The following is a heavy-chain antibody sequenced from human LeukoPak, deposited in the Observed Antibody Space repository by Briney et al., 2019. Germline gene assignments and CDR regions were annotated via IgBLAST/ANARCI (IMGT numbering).Heavy chain of an antibody. CDR1: GGSISSYY. V-gene: IGHV4-59*01. CDR3: ARRISGSYFGGAFDI. Sequence: PSATLSLTCTVSGGSISSYYWSWIRQPPGKGLEWIGYIYYSGSTNYNPSLKSRVTISVDTSKNQFSLKLSSVTAADTAVYYCARRISGSYFGGAFDIWGQGTMVTVSS. D-gene: IGHD1-26*01. J-gene: IGHJ3*02. CDR2: IYYSGST.